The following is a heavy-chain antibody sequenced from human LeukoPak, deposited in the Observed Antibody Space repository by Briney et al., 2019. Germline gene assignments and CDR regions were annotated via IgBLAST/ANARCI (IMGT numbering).Heavy chain of an antibody. CDR2: IYHSGST. V-gene: IGHV4-30-2*01. CDR1: GGSISSGGYS. Sequence: PSETLSLTCTVSGGSISSGGYSWSWIRQPPGKGLEWIGYIYHSGSTYYNPSLKSRVTISVGRSKNQFSLKLSSVTAADTAVYYCARASYGMDVWGQGTTVTVSS. J-gene: IGHJ6*02. CDR3: ARASYGMDV.